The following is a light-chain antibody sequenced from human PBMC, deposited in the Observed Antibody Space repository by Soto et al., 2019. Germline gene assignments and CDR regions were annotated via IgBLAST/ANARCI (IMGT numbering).Light chain of an antibody. Sequence: EIVMTQSPPTVSVSPGETANLSCRASQSVSSNLAWYQQKPGQAPRLLIYGASTRATGIPARFSGSGSGTEFTLTISSLQSEDFAVYYCQQYNNWPRSFGQGTKVDIK. V-gene: IGKV3-15*01. J-gene: IGKJ1*01. CDR1: QSVSSN. CDR2: GAS. CDR3: QQYNNWPRS.